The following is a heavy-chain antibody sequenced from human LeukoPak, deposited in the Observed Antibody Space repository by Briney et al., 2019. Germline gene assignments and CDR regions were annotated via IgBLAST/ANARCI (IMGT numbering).Heavy chain of an antibody. D-gene: IGHD2-8*01. Sequence: PSETLSLTCAVYGGSFSGYYWSWIRQPPGKGLEWIGEINHSGSTNYNPSLKSRVTISVDTSKNQFSLKLSSVTAADTAVYYCARDSGEDIVLMVYASGSSYNSYYFDYWGQGTLVTVSS. J-gene: IGHJ4*02. CDR3: ARDSGEDIVLMVYASGSSYNSYYFDY. CDR2: INHSGST. V-gene: IGHV4-34*01. CDR1: GGSFSGYY.